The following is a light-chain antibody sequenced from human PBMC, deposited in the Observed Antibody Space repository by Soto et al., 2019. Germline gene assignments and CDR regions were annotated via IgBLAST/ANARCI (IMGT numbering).Light chain of an antibody. V-gene: IGLV1-40*01. Sequence: QSVLTQPPSVSGAPGQRVTISCTGSSSNIGAGYDVHWYQQLPGTAPKLLIYGNSNRPSGVPDRFSGSKSGTSDSLAITGLQAEDEADYYCQSYHSGLSGSGVCGTGTKLTVL. CDR2: GNS. J-gene: IGLJ1*01. CDR3: QSYHSGLSGSGV. CDR1: SSNIGAGYD.